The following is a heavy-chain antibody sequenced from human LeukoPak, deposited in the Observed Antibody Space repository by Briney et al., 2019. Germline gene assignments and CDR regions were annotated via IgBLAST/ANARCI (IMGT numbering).Heavy chain of an antibody. CDR2: ISGSGGST. CDR3: AKGNSARSGSYYGDY. D-gene: IGHD1-26*01. Sequence: GGSLRLSCAASGFTFSSYAMSWVRQAPGKGLEWVSAISGSGGSTYYADSVKGRFTISRDNSKNTLYLQMDSLRIEDTAEYYCAKGNSARSGSYYGDYWGQGTLVTVSS. V-gene: IGHV3-23*01. J-gene: IGHJ4*02. CDR1: GFTFSSYA.